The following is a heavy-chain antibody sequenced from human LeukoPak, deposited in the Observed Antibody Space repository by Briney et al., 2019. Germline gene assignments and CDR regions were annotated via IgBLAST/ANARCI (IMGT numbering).Heavy chain of an antibody. D-gene: IGHD3-9*01. CDR1: GFTFSSYW. CDR3: ARERYFGSNYFDY. J-gene: IGHJ4*02. CDR2: INSDGSST. V-gene: IGHV3-74*01. Sequence: GGSLRLSCAASGFTFSSYWMHWVRQAPGKGLVWVSRINSDGSSTSYADSVKGRFTISRDNAKNTLYLQMNSLRAEDTAVYYCARERYFGSNYFDYWGQGTLVTVSS.